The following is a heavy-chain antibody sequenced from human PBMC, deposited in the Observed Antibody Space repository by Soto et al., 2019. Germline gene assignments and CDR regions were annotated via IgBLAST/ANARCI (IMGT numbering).Heavy chain of an antibody. Sequence: SETLSLTCTVSGGSISSGGYYWSWIRQHPGKGLEWIGYIYYSGSTYYNPSLKSRVTISVDTSKNQFSLKLSSVTAADTAVYYCARVRDDILTGYWFDPWGQGTLVTVS. V-gene: IGHV4-31*03. D-gene: IGHD3-9*01. J-gene: IGHJ5*02. CDR2: IYYSGST. CDR1: GGSISSGGYY. CDR3: ARVRDDILTGYWFDP.